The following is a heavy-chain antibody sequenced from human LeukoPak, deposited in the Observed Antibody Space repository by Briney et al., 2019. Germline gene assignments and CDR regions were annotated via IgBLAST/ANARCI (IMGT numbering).Heavy chain of an antibody. Sequence: SETLSLTCTVSGGSISSSCYSWGWLRQPPGKGLEGIGSIYYSGSTYHTPSLKTRVTISVDKSKNQFALKLSSVTAADTAVYYCAGQWRRFSSGCYFDYWGQGTLVTVSS. V-gene: IGHV4-39*01. CDR2: IYYSGST. CDR3: AGQWRRFSSGCYFDY. D-gene: IGHD6-19*01. CDR1: GGSISSSCYS. J-gene: IGHJ4*02.